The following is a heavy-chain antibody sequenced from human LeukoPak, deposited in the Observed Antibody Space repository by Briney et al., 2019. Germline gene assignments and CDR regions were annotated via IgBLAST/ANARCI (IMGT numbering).Heavy chain of an antibody. Sequence: GGSLRLPCAASGFTFSSYAMSWVRQAPGKGLEWVSAISGSGGSTYYADSVKGRFTISRDNSKNTLYLQMNSLRAEDTAVYYCAKPRYMGPAVAADYFDYWGQGTLVTVSS. CDR3: AKPRYMGPAVAADYFDY. CDR1: GFTFSSYA. CDR2: ISGSGGST. V-gene: IGHV3-23*01. J-gene: IGHJ4*02. D-gene: IGHD6-19*01.